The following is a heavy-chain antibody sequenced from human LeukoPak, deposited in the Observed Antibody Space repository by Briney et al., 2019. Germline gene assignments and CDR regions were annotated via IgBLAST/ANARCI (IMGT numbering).Heavy chain of an antibody. Sequence: GESLKISCKGSGCSFTSYWIGWVRQMPGKGLEWMGIIYPGDSDTRYSPSFQGQVTISVDKSISTAYLQWSSLKASDTAMYYCARLKGIAAAGGGWFDPWGQGTLVTVSS. J-gene: IGHJ5*02. CDR2: IYPGDSDT. V-gene: IGHV5-51*01. CDR3: ARLKGIAAAGGGWFDP. D-gene: IGHD6-13*01. CDR1: GCSFTSYW.